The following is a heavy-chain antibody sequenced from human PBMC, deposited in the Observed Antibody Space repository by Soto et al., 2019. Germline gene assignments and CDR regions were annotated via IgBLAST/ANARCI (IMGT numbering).Heavy chain of an antibody. CDR3: ARDNSNWAFDY. CDR1: GYIFTSYH. V-gene: IGHV1-46*01. CDR2: IYPSGGGS. Sequence: QVQLVQSGAEVKKPGASVNVSCKASGYIFTSYHMHWVRQATGQGPEWMGIIYPSGGGSRYAQKFQGRVTMTRDTSTNTLYMELSSLRSDDTAVYYCARDNSNWAFDYWGQGTLVTVSS. J-gene: IGHJ4*02. D-gene: IGHD6-13*01.